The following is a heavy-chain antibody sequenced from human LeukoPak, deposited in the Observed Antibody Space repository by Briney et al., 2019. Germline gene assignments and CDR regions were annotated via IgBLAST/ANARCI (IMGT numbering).Heavy chain of an antibody. Sequence: GASVKVSCKASAYTFTSYNINWVRQATGQGLEWMGWMNPNSGNTGYAQKFQGRVTMTRNTSISTAYMELSSLTSEDTAVYCCARDGSGSYYDRGWFDPWGQGTLVTVSS. D-gene: IGHD3-10*01. CDR2: MNPNSGNT. CDR1: AYTFTSYN. V-gene: IGHV1-8*01. CDR3: ARDGSGSYYDRGWFDP. J-gene: IGHJ5*02.